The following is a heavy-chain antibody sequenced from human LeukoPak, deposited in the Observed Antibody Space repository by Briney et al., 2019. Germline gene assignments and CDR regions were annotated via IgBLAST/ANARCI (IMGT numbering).Heavy chain of an antibody. CDR3: ARDSAVDCSGGSCYSDFQH. CDR2: ISSSSSYI. D-gene: IGHD2-15*01. V-gene: IGHV3-21*01. J-gene: IGHJ1*01. Sequence: GGSLRLSCAASGFTFSGYSMNWVRQAPGKGLEWVSSISSSSSYIYYADSVKGRFTISRDNAKNSLYLQMNSLRAEDTAVYYCARDSAVDCSGGSCYSDFQHWGQGTLVTVFS. CDR1: GFTFSGYS.